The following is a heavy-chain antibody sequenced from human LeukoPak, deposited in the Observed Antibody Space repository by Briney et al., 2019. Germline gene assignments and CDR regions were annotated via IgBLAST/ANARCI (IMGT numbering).Heavy chain of an antibody. V-gene: IGHV3-30*02. CDR1: GFTFSNYG. CDR3: AKGGITMVRGVIITLKLDY. D-gene: IGHD3-10*01. Sequence: PGGSLRLSCGASGFTFSNYGMLRVRQAPGKGLEWVAFIRYDGNNKLYADSVKGRFTISRDNSKNTLYLQMNSLRAEDTAVYYCAKGGITMVRGVIITLKLDYWGQGTLVTVSS. CDR2: IRYDGNNK. J-gene: IGHJ4*02.